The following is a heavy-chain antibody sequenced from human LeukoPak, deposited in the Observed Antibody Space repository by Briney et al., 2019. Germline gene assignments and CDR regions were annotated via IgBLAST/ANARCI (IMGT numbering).Heavy chain of an antibody. J-gene: IGHJ4*02. V-gene: IGHV4-59*01. CDR3: ARDGGGSYHFDY. Sequence: SETLSLTCTDSGGSISSYYWSWIRQPPGKGLQWIGYIYYSGSTNYNPSLKSRVTISVDTSKNQFSLKLSSVTAADTAVYYCARDGGGSYHFDYWGQGTLVTVSS. CDR2: IYYSGST. D-gene: IGHD1-26*01. CDR1: GGSISSYY.